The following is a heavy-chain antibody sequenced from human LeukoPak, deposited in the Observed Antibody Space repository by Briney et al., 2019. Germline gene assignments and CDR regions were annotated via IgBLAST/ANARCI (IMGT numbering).Heavy chain of an antibody. Sequence: GGSLRLSCSASGFTFSTYPMHWVRQAPGKGLEYVSAISSDGGSTCYADSVKGGFTISRDNSKNTLFLQMSSLRAEDTAVFYRVKGVINDFWSGYYRYYYYGMDVWGQGTTVTVSS. J-gene: IGHJ6*02. V-gene: IGHV3-64D*06. CDR1: GFTFSTYP. CDR2: ISSDGGST. D-gene: IGHD3-3*01. CDR3: VKGVINDFWSGYYRYYYYGMDV.